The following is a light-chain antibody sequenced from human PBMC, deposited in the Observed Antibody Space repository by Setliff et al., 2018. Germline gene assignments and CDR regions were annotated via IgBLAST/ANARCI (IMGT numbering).Light chain of an antibody. Sequence: QSALTQAASVSGSPGQSVTISCTGSSSDVGSYDYVSWYQHHPGRAPKFIIYDVRYRPSGVSNRFSGSKSGNTASLTISGLQAEDEADYYCFSYASSGSYVFGTGTKVTVL. J-gene: IGLJ1*01. CDR3: FSYASSGSYV. CDR2: DVR. CDR1: SSDVGSYDY. V-gene: IGLV2-14*03.